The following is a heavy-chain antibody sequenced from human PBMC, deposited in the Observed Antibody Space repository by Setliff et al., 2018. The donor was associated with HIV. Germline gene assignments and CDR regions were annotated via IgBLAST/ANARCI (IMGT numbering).Heavy chain of an antibody. CDR1: GGSLSGHF. Sequence: SETLSLTCAVYGGSLSGHFWSWIRQPPGKGLEWIGEINRSGSTNYNSSLKSRVTMSVDTSKRQFSLKLASVTAADTAIYYCARRGDFFYYAMDVWGQGTTVTVSS. J-gene: IGHJ6*02. V-gene: IGHV4-34*01. CDR3: ARRGDFFYYAMDV. CDR2: INRSGST.